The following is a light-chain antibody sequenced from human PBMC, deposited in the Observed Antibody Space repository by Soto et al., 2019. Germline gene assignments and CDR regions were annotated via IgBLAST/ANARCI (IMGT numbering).Light chain of an antibody. Sequence: EIVLTQSPGTLSLSPGARATLSCRASRSVSSNYVAWYQQRPGQAPRLLIYGASSRATGIPDRFSGSGSGTDFTLTISRLEPEDFAIYHCQQYASSPWTFGQGTKVESK. CDR3: QQYASSPWT. J-gene: IGKJ1*01. CDR1: RSVSSNY. V-gene: IGKV3-20*01. CDR2: GAS.